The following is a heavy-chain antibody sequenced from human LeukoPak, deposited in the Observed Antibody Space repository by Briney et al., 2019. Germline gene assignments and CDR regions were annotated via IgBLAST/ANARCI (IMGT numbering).Heavy chain of an antibody. CDR1: GSMYNYY. Sequence: SETLSLTCTVSGSMYNYYWSWIRQPPGKGLEWIGYIYYSGSTNYNPSLKSRVTISVDTSKNQFSLKLSSVTAADTAVYYCARQWHRNYVGELDYWGQGTLVTVSS. V-gene: IGHV4-59*08. J-gene: IGHJ4*02. CDR3: ARQWHRNYVGELDY. CDR2: IYYSGST. D-gene: IGHD4-11*01.